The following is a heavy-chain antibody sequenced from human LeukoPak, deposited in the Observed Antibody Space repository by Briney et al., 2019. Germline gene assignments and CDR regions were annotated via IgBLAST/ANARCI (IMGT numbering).Heavy chain of an antibody. CDR1: GGCISSYY. J-gene: IGHJ5*02. CDR2: IYTSGST. V-gene: IGHV4-4*09. D-gene: IGHD1-1*01. CDR3: ARHGLERRKDWFDP. Sequence: SETLSLTCTVSGGCISSYYWSWIRQPPGKELEGIGYIYTSGSTNYNPSLKSRVTISVDTSKNQFSLKLSSVTAADTAVYYCARHGLERRKDWFDPWGQGTLVTVSS.